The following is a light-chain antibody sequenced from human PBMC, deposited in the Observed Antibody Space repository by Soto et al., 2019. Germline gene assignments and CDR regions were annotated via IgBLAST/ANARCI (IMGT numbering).Light chain of an antibody. CDR2: VAS. J-gene: IGKJ5*01. CDR3: QQSYGTPIT. CDR1: QSISNY. Sequence: DIQMTQSPSSLSASVGDRVTITCRTSQSISNYLNWYQQKPGEAPKLLIYVASSLQSEVPSRFSGSGSGTDFTLTITSLQPEDFATYYCQQSYGTPITFGQGTRLEIK. V-gene: IGKV1-39*01.